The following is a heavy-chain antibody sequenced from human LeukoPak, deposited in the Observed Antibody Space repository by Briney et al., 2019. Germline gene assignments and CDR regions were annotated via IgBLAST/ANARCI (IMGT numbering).Heavy chain of an antibody. D-gene: IGHD3-3*01. CDR3: VKVAGLLGAPYFFDY. CDR2: INGGRGDT. Sequence: GGSLRLSCAASGFTFNNYALTWVRQAPGKGLEWASVINGGRGDTYYVESVKGRLTISRDNSKNTLYLQMNSLRAEDTAVYYCVKVAGLLGAPYFFDYWGQGTLVTVSS. V-gene: IGHV3-23*01. J-gene: IGHJ4*02. CDR1: GFTFNNYA.